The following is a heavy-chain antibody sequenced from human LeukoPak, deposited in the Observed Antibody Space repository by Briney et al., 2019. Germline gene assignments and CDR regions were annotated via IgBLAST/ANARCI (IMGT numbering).Heavy chain of an antibody. CDR1: GYTFTGQY. V-gene: IGHV1-2*02. CDR2: INPNSGGT. D-gene: IGHD2-21*02. Sequence: ASVKVSCKASGYTFTGQYMHWVRQAPGQGFEWMGWINPNSGGTNYAQKFQGRVTMTRDTSVSTAYMDLSRLRSDDTAVYYCARDGAYCGGDCHSEIDYWGQGTLVTVSS. J-gene: IGHJ4*02. CDR3: ARDGAYCGGDCHSEIDY.